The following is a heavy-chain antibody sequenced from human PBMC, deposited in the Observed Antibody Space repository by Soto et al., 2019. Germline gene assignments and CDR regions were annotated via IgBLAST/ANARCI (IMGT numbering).Heavy chain of an antibody. Sequence: QVPLVQSGAGVKKPGSSVTVSCKASGGTFSSYAIHWVRQAPGQGLEWMGGIIPMYGPAKYAQRFQGRVTITADESTTTVYMELTSLTSQDTAVYYCARVTSMVRGVIDNWFDPWGHGTLVTVSS. J-gene: IGHJ5*02. D-gene: IGHD3-10*01. CDR1: GGTFSSYA. V-gene: IGHV1-69*01. CDR3: ARVTSMVRGVIDNWFDP. CDR2: IIPMYGPA.